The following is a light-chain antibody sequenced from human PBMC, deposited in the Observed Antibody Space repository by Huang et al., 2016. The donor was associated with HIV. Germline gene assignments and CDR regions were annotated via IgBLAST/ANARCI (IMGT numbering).Light chain of an antibody. J-gene: IGKJ3*01. V-gene: IGKV3-15*01. CDR3: QQYNDFRST. CDR2: AAS. Sequence: ETVMTQSLVTLSVSPGDRASLSCRSSQIVSSPLAWYQQKPGQAPRLLIYAASTRATGVPARFSGSGAGTEFTLTISTLQSEDSAVYYCQQYNDFRSTFGPGTRVEIK. CDR1: QIVSSP.